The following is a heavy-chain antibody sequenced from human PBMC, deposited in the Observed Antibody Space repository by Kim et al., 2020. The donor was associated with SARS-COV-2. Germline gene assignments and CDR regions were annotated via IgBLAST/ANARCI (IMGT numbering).Heavy chain of an antibody. CDR1: GFTFDDYA. Sequence: GGSLRLSCAASGFTFDDYAMHWVRQAPGKGLEWGSGISWNSGSIGYADSVKGRFTISRDNAKNSLYLQMNSLRAEDTALYYCAKDTGIIVGTGAFDIWGQGTMVTVSS. D-gene: IGHD5-12*01. CDR3: AKDTGIIVGTGAFDI. CDR2: ISWNSGSI. J-gene: IGHJ3*02. V-gene: IGHV3-9*01.